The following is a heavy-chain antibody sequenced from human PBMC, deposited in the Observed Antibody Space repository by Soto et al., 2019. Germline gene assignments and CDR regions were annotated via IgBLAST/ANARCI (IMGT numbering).Heavy chain of an antibody. J-gene: IGHJ5*02. V-gene: IGHV4-61*01. CDR2: VFYSGST. CDR3: VREGYSHAES. Sequence: KPSETLSLTCSVAGGSVSSSPSYWNWIRQPPGKGLEWIGFVFYSGSTNYNPCLESRVTISLDISKNEFSLRMRSVTAADTAVYYCVREGYSHAESLGQGTLVTVSS. D-gene: IGHD5-18*01. CDR1: GGSVSSSPSY.